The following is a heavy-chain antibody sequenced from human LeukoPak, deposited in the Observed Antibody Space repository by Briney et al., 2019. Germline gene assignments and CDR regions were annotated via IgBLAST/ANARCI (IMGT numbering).Heavy chain of an antibody. J-gene: IGHJ4*02. CDR3: ARRPPTYNRYYVFPFHY. D-gene: IGHD1-7*01. Sequence: ASVKVSCKASGYTFTGYYMHWVRQAPGQGLEWMGWINPNSGGTNYAQKFQGRVTMTRDTSISTAYMELSRLRSDDTAVYYCARRPPTYNRYYVFPFHYWGQGTLVTVSS. CDR2: INPNSGGT. CDR1: GYTFTGYY. V-gene: IGHV1-2*02.